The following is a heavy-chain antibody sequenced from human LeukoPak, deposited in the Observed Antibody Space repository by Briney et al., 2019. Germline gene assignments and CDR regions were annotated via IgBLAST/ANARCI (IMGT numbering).Heavy chain of an antibody. CDR3: ATALKYSSSWYSFFNYY. D-gene: IGHD6-13*01. J-gene: IGHJ4*02. CDR1: GYTLTELS. Sequence: GASVKVSCKVSGYTLTELSMHWVRQAPGKGLEWMGGFDPEDGETIYAQRFQGRVTMTEDTSTDTAYMELSSLRSEDTAVYYCATALKYSSSWYSFFNYYWGQGTLVTVSS. CDR2: FDPEDGET. V-gene: IGHV1-24*01.